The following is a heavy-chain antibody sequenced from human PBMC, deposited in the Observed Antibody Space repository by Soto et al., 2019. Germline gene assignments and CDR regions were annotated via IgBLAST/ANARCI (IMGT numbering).Heavy chain of an antibody. Sequence: QVQLQQWGAGLLKPSETLSLTCAVYGGSFSGYYWSWIRQPPGKGLEWIGEINHSGSTNYNPSLKSRVNISVDTPKTRFSLKQGCVPAVLTAVYYCARGNTMVGGGAGVGYYYMDVWGKGTTVTVSS. CDR2: INHSGST. D-gene: IGHD3-10*01. CDR3: ARGNTMVGGGAGVGYYYMDV. J-gene: IGHJ6*03. CDR1: GGSFSGYY. V-gene: IGHV4-34*01.